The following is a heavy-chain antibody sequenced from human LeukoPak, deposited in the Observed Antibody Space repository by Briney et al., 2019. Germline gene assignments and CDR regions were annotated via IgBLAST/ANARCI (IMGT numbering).Heavy chain of an antibody. J-gene: IGHJ6*02. V-gene: IGHV4-30-2*01. Sequence: PSETLSLTCAVSGGSISSDGYSWSWIRQPPGKGLEWIGYIYHSGSTYYNPSLKSRVTISVDRSKNQFSLKLSSVTAADTAVYYCARDGEFYGMDVWGQGTTVTVSS. CDR2: IYHSGST. CDR1: GGSISSDGYS. D-gene: IGHD3-10*01. CDR3: ARDGEFYGMDV.